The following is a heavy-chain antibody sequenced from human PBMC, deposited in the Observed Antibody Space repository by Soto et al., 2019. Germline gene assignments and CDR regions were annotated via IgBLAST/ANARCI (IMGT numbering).Heavy chain of an antibody. CDR2: IYYSGST. D-gene: IGHD2-15*01. CDR1: GGSISSGGYY. V-gene: IGHV4-31*03. Sequence: QVQLQESGPGLVKPSQTLSLTCTVSGGSISSGGYYWSWIRQHPGKGLEWIGYIYYSGSTYYNPSLKSRVTISVDTSQNQFPLKLSSVTAEDTAVYYCASIVVVVAAQGSWFDPWGQGTLVTVSS. CDR3: ASIVVVVAAQGSWFDP. J-gene: IGHJ5*02.